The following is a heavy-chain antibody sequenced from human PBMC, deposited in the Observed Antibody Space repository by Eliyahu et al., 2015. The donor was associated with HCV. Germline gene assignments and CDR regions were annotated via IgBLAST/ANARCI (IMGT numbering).Heavy chain of an antibody. CDR3: ARSFYGSGSFFD. CDR1: GGSLSGNS. V-gene: IGHV4-34*01. D-gene: IGHD3-10*01. Sequence: QVYLHQLGAGLLRPSETLSLTCGVXGGSLSGNSWTWIRQLPGQGLEWIGEINHSGNTNYNPSLKSRLTISVDTSKKQFSLLLTSMTAADSGIYYCARSFYGSGSFFDWGQGTLVTVSS. J-gene: IGHJ4*02. CDR2: INHSGNT.